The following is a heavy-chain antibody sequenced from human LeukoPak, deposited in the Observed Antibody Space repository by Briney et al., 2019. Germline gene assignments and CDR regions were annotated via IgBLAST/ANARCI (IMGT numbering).Heavy chain of an antibody. CDR2: IYYSGST. J-gene: IGHJ3*02. Sequence: PSETLSLTCTVSGGSISSYYWSWIRQPPGKGLEWIGYIYYSGSTNYNPSLKSRVTISVDTSKNQFSLKLSSVTAADTAVYYCAYTDMVRGAPPAFDIWGQGTMVTVSS. CDR3: AYTDMVRGAPPAFDI. D-gene: IGHD3-10*01. V-gene: IGHV4-59*08. CDR1: GGSISSYY.